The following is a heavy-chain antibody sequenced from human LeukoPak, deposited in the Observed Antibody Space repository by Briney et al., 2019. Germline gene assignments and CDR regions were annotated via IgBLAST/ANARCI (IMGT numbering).Heavy chain of an antibody. J-gene: IGHJ4*02. V-gene: IGHV3-23*01. Sequence: GGSLRLSCAASGFTFSSYAMSWVRQAPGKGLEWVSAISGSGGSTYYADSVKGRFTNSRDNSKNTLYLQMNSLRAEDTAVYYCAKLWVMITFGGVIDIEAPGSSGDYWGQGTLVTVSS. CDR3: AKLWVMITFGGVIDIEAPGSSGDY. CDR2: ISGSGGST. D-gene: IGHD3-16*02. CDR1: GFTFSSYA.